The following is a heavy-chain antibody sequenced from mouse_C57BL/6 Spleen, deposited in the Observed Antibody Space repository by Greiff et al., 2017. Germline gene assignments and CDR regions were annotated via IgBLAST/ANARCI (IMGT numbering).Heavy chain of an antibody. Sequence: VQLQQSGPELVKPGASVKISCKASGYAFSSSWMNWVKQRPGKGLEWIGRIYPGDGDTNYNGKLKGKATLTADKSSSTAYMQLSSLTSEASAVYFCARSDGNYEGYFDVWGTGTTVTVSS. CDR2: IYPGDGDT. CDR3: ARSDGNYEGYFDV. CDR1: GYAFSSSW. D-gene: IGHD2-1*01. V-gene: IGHV1-82*01. J-gene: IGHJ1*03.